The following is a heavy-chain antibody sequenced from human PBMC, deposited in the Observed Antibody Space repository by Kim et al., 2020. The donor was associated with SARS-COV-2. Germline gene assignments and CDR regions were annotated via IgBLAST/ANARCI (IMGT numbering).Heavy chain of an antibody. CDR3: ARDLGLFGSGSYRWFDP. J-gene: IGHJ5*02. D-gene: IGHD3-10*01. V-gene: IGHV1-69*01. Sequence: FQGRVTITADESTSTAYMELSSLRSEDTAVYYCARDLGLFGSGSYRWFDPWGQGTLVTVSS.